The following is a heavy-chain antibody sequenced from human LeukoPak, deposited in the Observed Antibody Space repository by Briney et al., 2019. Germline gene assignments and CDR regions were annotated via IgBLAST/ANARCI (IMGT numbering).Heavy chain of an antibody. CDR3: ARQYSSSSFFDY. J-gene: IGHJ4*02. CDR1: GGSISSYY. CDR2: IYTSGST. Sequence: SETLSLTCTVSGGSISSYYRSWIRQPPGKGLEWIGYIYTSGSTTYNPSLKSRVTISVDTSKNQFSLKLSSLTAADTAVYFCARQYSSSSFFDYWGQGTLVTVSS. D-gene: IGHD6-6*01. V-gene: IGHV4-4*09.